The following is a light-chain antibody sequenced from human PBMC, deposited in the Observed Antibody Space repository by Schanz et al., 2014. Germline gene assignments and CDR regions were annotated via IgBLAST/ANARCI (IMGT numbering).Light chain of an antibody. CDR3: QEYSTYSQT. CDR1: QSISSY. Sequence: DIQMTQSPSSLSASVGDRVTITCRASQSISSYLNWYQQKPGKAPKLLIYAASSLQSGVPSGFSGSGSGTEFTLTISSLQPGDFANYYCQEYSTYSQTFGQGTKVEIK. J-gene: IGKJ1*01. V-gene: IGKV1-39*01. CDR2: AAS.